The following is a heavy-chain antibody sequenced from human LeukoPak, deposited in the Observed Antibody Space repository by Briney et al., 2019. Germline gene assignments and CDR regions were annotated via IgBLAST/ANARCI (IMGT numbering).Heavy chain of an antibody. CDR1: GFTFSSYG. CDR2: ISYDGSNK. V-gene: IGHV3-30*03. D-gene: IGHD6-19*01. CDR3: ARERGGYEAVAGTGYFDY. Sequence: GGSLRLSCAASGFTFSSYGMHWVRQAPGKGLEWVAVISYDGSNKYYADSVKGRFTISRDNSKNTLYLQMNSLRAEDTAVYYCARERGGYEAVAGTGYFDYWGQGTLVTVSS. J-gene: IGHJ4*02.